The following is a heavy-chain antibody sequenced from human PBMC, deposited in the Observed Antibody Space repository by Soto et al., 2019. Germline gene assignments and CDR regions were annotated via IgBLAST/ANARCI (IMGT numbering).Heavy chain of an antibody. CDR2: ISAYNGNT. V-gene: IGHV1-18*04. CDR1: GYTFTSYG. J-gene: IGHJ6*02. Sequence: SVKVSCKASGYTFTSYGISWVRQAPGQGLEWMGWISAYNGNTNYAQKLQGRVTMTTDTSTSTAYMELRSLRSDDTAVYYCARVELLWFGEPSYGMDVWGQGTTVTVSS. D-gene: IGHD3-10*01. CDR3: ARVELLWFGEPSYGMDV.